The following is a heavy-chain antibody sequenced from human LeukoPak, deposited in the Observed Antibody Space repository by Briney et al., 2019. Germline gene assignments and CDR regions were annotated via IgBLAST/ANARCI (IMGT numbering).Heavy chain of an antibody. CDR2: INTNTGNP. Sequence: ASVKVSCKASGYTFTSYAMNWVRQAPGQGLEWMGWINTNTGNPTYAQGFTGRFVFSLDTSVSTAYLQISSLKAEDTAVYYCARGYGSGWYGGNYYFDYWGQGTLVTVSS. J-gene: IGHJ4*02. V-gene: IGHV7-4-1*02. CDR3: ARGYGSGWYGGNYYFDY. CDR1: GYTFTSYA. D-gene: IGHD6-19*01.